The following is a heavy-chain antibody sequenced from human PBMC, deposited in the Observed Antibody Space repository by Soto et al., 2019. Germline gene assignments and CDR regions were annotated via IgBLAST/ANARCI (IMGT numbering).Heavy chain of an antibody. V-gene: IGHV4-39*01. D-gene: IGHD3-10*01. CDR2: IYYSGST. Sequence: SETLSLTCTVSGGSISSSSYYWGWIRQPPGKGLEWIGSIYYSGSTYYNPSLKSRVTISVDTSKNQFSLKLSSVTAADTAVYYCLTKYYYGSGGDYYYYGMDVWGQGXTVTVSS. CDR3: LTKYYYGSGGDYYYYGMDV. J-gene: IGHJ6*02. CDR1: GGSISSSSYY.